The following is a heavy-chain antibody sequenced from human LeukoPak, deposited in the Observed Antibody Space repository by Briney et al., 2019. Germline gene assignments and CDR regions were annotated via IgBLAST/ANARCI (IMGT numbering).Heavy chain of an antibody. D-gene: IGHD6-13*01. Sequence: GASVKVSCKASGYTFTGYYMHWVRQAPGQGLEWMGWINPNSGGTNYAQKFQGRVTMTRGTSISTAYMELSSLRSEDTAVYYCARRSSSSSYYFDYWGQGTLVTVSS. CDR2: INPNSGGT. V-gene: IGHV1-2*02. J-gene: IGHJ4*02. CDR3: ARRSSSSSYYFDY. CDR1: GYTFTGYY.